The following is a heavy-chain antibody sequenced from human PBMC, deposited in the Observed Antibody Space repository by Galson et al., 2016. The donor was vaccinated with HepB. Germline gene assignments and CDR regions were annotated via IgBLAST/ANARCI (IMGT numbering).Heavy chain of an antibody. Sequence: SLRLSCATSGFPFSSYALHWVRQAPGKGLEWVAVISYDGNKKYYEDSVRGRFTISRDNSRNTVSLQMDRLRPGDTAMYFCARGGVRFCSVTSCYAGTVWSDPSYWGQGTLVTVSS. CDR3: ARGGVRFCSVTSCYAGTVWSDPSY. V-gene: IGHV3-30*04. D-gene: IGHD2-2*01. CDR1: GFPFSSYA. CDR2: ISYDGNKK. J-gene: IGHJ4*02.